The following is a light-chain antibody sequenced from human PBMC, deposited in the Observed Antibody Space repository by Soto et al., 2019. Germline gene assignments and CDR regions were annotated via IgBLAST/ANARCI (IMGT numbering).Light chain of an antibody. CDR3: QQYDNLPPLT. J-gene: IGKJ4*01. V-gene: IGKV1-33*01. CDR2: DAS. CDR1: QDISNY. Sequence: DIPMTQSPSSLSASGGDRVTITCQASQDISNYLNWYQQKPGKAPKLLIYDASNLETGVPSRFSGSGSGTDFTFTISSLQPEDIATYYCQQYDNLPPLTFGGGTKVEIK.